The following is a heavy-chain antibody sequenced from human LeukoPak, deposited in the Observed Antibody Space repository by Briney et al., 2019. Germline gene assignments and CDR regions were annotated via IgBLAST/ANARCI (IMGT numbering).Heavy chain of an antibody. CDR3: AKAPGYDTYYYYGMDV. CDR1: GFTFSSYA. J-gene: IGHJ6*02. CDR2: ISGSGGST. V-gene: IGHV3-23*01. Sequence: GGSLRLSCAASGFTFSSYAMSWVRQAPGKGLEWVSAISGSGGSTYYADSVKGRFTISRDNSKNTLYLQMNSLRAEDTAVYYCAKAPGYDTYYYYGMDVWGQGTTVTVSS. D-gene: IGHD1-1*01.